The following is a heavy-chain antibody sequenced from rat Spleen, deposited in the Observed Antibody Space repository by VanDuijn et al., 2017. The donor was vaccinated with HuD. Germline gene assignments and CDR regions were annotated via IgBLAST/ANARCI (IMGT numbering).Heavy chain of an antibody. CDR2: ISYDGRST. CDR3: ARHGRGGTTYHYVMDV. J-gene: IGHJ4*01. CDR1: GFTFSNYG. D-gene: IGHD4-3*01. V-gene: IGHV5-29*01. Sequence: EVQLVESGGGLVQPGRSLKLSCAASGFTFSNYGMAWVRQTPKKGLEWVATISYDGRSTYYRDSVEGRFTISRDNAKSTLYLQMDSLKSEDTATYYCARHGRGGTTYHYVMDVWGQGTSVTVSS.